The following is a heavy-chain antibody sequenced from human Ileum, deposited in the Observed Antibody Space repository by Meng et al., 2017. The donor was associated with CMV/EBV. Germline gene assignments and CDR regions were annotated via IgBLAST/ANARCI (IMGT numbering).Heavy chain of an antibody. CDR1: GYTFSSYV. CDR2: INAYNGYT. J-gene: IGHJ4*02. Sequence: KVSCEAAGYTFSSYVITWVRQAPGLWLEWMGWINAYNGYTSYVQKVQGRVTMTTDPSTTTAYMELRSLRSDDTAVYYCARGEHYFDHWGQGTLVTVSS. V-gene: IGHV1-18*01. CDR3: ARGEHYFDH.